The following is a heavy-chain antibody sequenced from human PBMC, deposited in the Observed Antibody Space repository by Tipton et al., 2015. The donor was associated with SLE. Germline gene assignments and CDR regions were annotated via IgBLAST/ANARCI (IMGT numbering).Heavy chain of an antibody. D-gene: IGHD2/OR15-2a*01. J-gene: IGHJ3*02. CDR2: IYHSGST. CDR1: GGSFSGYY. CDR3: ARDPSMREAFDI. V-gene: IGHV4-34*01. Sequence: TLSLTCAVYGGSFSGYYWSWIRQPPGKGLEWIGEIYHSGSTNYNPSLKSRVTISVDTSKNQFSLKLSSVTAADTAVYYCARDPSMREAFDIWGQGTMVTVSS.